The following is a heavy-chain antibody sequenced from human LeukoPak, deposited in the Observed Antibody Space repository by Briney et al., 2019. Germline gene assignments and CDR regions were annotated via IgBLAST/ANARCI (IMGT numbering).Heavy chain of an antibody. CDR2: IYYSGST. D-gene: IGHD3-10*01. Sequence: HSETLSLTCTVSGGSISSYYWSRIRQPPGKGLEWIGYIYYSGSTNYNPSLKSRVTISVDTSKNQFSLKLSSVTAADTAVYYCASRGASPSYYGMDVWGQGTTVTVSS. V-gene: IGHV4-59*08. J-gene: IGHJ6*02. CDR3: ASRGASPSYYGMDV. CDR1: GGSISSYY.